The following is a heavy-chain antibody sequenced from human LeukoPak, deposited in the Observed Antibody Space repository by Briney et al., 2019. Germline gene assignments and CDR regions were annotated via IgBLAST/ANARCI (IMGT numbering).Heavy chain of an antibody. J-gene: IGHJ4*02. CDR2: IYYSGST. D-gene: IGHD1-26*01. V-gene: IGHV4-59*01. Sequence: PAETLSLTCTVSGGSISSYCWSWIRQPPGKGLEWIGYIYYSGSTNYNPSLKSRVTISVDTSKNQFSLKLSSVTAADTAVYYCARGFELFIDYWGQGTLVTVSS. CDR3: ARGFELFIDY. CDR1: GGSISSYC.